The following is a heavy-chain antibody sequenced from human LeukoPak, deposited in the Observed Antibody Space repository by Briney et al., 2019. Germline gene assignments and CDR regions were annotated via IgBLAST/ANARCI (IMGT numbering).Heavy chain of an antibody. D-gene: IGHD5-18*01. J-gene: IGHJ3*02. CDR2: ISSSSSYI. Sequence: GGSLRLSCAASGFNFSSYTMNWVRRPPGKGLEWVSSISSSSSYIDYADSVEGRFTISRDHAKNSLYLQMNSLRAEDTAVYYCARDLEGYSYGPDAFDIWGQGTMVTVSS. V-gene: IGHV3-21*01. CDR3: ARDLEGYSYGPDAFDI. CDR1: GFNFSSYT.